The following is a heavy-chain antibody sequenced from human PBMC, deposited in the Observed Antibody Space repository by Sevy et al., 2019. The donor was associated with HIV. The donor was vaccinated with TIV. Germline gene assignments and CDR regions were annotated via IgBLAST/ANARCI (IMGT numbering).Heavy chain of an antibody. Sequence: GGSLRLSCAASGFTFSSYAMSWVRQAPGKGLEWVSCIRGSGGRTDYADSVKGRVTISRDNSKNTLFLQMNRMGAEDTAVYSCAKGDYGGNSVYFDHWGQGTQVTVSS. V-gene: IGHV3-23*01. J-gene: IGHJ4*02. D-gene: IGHD2-21*01. CDR1: GFTFSSYA. CDR2: IRGSGGRT. CDR3: AKGDYGGNSVYFDH.